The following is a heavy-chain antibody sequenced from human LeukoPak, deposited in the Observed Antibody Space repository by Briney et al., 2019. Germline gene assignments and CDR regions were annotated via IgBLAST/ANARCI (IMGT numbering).Heavy chain of an antibody. Sequence: SETLSLTCTVSGGSISSYYWSWIRQPAGKGLEWIGRIYTSGSTNYNPSLKSRVTMSVDTSKNQFSLKLSSVAAADTAVYYCARDHSAVAGTWFDPWGQGTQVTVSS. V-gene: IGHV4-4*07. CDR2: IYTSGST. D-gene: IGHD6-19*01. J-gene: IGHJ5*02. CDR3: ARDHSAVAGTWFDP. CDR1: GGSISSYY.